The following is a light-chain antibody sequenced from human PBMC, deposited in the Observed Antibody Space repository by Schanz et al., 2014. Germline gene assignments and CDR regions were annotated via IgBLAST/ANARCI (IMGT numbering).Light chain of an antibody. J-gene: IGKJ2*01. Sequence: EVVLTQSPGTLSLSPGERATLSCRASQSVSSNYLAWYQHKPGQGPRLLIYGASSRATGIPDRFNGSGSGTDLHLTNSTLNREDFLVYYCQQPGSSPLSTFGQGTKLEIK. CDR2: GAS. V-gene: IGKV3-20*01. CDR3: QQPGSSPLST. CDR1: QSVSSNY.